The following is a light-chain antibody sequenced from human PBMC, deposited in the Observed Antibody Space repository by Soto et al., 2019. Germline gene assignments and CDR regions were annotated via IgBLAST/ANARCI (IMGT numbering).Light chain of an antibody. CDR3: PQYGSSPFT. CDR2: GAS. J-gene: IGKJ3*01. V-gene: IGKV3-20*01. CDR1: QSVSSSY. Sequence: ESVLTQSPGTLSMSPGERATLSCRASQSVSSSYSAWYQQKPGQAPRLLIYGASRRATGIPDRFSGSGSGSYFTLTTSRLEPEGLAVYYCPQYGSSPFTFGPGTKVDIK.